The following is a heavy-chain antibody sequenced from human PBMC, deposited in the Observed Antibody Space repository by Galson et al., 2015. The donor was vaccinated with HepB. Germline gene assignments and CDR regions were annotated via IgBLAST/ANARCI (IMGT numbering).Heavy chain of an antibody. CDR2: ISYDGSNK. CDR3: AKVGNYYDSSGYYYYYMDV. CDR1: GFTFSSYG. J-gene: IGHJ6*03. D-gene: IGHD3-22*01. Sequence: SLRLSCAASGFTFSSYGMHWVRQAPGKGLEWVAVISYDGSNKYYADSVKGRFTISRDNSKNTLYLQMNSLRAEDTAVYYCAKVGNYYDSSGYYYYYMDVWGKGTTVTVSS. V-gene: IGHV3-30*18.